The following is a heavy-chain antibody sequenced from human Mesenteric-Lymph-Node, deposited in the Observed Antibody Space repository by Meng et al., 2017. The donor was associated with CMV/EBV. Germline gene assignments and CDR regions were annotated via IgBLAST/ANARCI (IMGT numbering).Heavy chain of an antibody. J-gene: IGHJ6*02. Sequence: GESLKISCTASGLTFRDNAIDWVRQAPGKGLEWVSRINSDGSSTSYADSVKGRFTISRDNAKNTLYLQMNSLRAEDTAVYYCAREFSSAGGYYTLPYYYGMDVWGQGTTVTVSS. V-gene: IGHV3-74*01. CDR2: INSDGSST. CDR3: AREFSSAGGYYTLPYYYGMDV. CDR1: GLTFRDNA. D-gene: IGHD3-22*01.